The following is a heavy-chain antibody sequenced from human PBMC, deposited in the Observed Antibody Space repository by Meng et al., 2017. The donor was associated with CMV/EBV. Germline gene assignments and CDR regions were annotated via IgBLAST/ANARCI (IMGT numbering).Heavy chain of an antibody. CDR2: VSYGGSET. J-gene: IGHJ5*01. CDR3: VRGGKYCSTVNYPRWFDS. D-gene: IGHD2-8*01. CDR1: GFTFSNYA. V-gene: IGHV3-30*04. Sequence: GESLKISCAASGFTFSNYAMHWVRQAPGKGLEWVAVVSYGGSETDYKDSVKGRVTISGDNSKSTLYPQMDSLTVDDTAMYYCVRGGKYCSTVNYPRWFDSWGQGTLVTVSS.